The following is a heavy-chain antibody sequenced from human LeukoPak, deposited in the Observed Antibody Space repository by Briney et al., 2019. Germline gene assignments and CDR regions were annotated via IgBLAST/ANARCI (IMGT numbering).Heavy chain of an antibody. D-gene: IGHD2-2*01. CDR1: GYTFTGYY. V-gene: IGHV1-2*06. CDR2: INPNSGGT. J-gene: IGHJ4*02. Sequence: GASVKDSCKASGYTFTGYYMHWVRQAPGQGLEWMGRINPNSGGTNYAQKFQGRVTMTRDTSISTAYMELSRLRSDDTAVYYCARAYCSSTSCYRAFDYWGQGTLDSVSS. CDR3: ARAYCSSTSCYRAFDY.